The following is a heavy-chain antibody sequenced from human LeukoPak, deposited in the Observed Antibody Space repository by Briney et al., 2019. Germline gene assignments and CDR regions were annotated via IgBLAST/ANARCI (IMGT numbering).Heavy chain of an antibody. CDR3: AKVLDADDAFDI. D-gene: IGHD5-24*01. V-gene: IGHV3-9*01. CDR2: ISWNSGSI. J-gene: IGHJ3*02. Sequence: GGSLRLSCAASGFTFDDHAMHWVREAPGKGLEWVSGISWNSGSIGYADSVKGRFTISRDNAKNSLYLQMNSLRAEDTALYYCAKVLDADDAFDIWGQGTMVTVSS. CDR1: GFTFDDHA.